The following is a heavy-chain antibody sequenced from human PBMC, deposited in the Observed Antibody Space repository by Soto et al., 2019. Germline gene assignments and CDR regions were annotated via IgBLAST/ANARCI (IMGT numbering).Heavy chain of an antibody. CDR1: GFPFADYY. CDR2: INSNGGTK. J-gene: IGHJ4*02. D-gene: IGHD3-16*01. V-gene: IGHV3-11*01. Sequence: GGSLRLSCAASGFPFADYYMSWIRQAPGKGLEWLSNINSNGGTKHYADSVRGRFTISRDNAKKSLYLEMNNLRAEDTAVYYCARDLGGGRYWGRGTMVTVYS. CDR3: ARDLGGGRY.